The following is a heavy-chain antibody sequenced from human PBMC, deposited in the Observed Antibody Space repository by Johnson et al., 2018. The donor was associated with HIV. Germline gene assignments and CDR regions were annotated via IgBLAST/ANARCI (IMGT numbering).Heavy chain of an antibody. CDR1: GFTFSDYY. CDR3: ARGRPATWGSHDAFDI. V-gene: IGHV3-73*01. J-gene: IGHJ3*02. CDR2: IRSKGNSYAT. D-gene: IGHD5-12*01. Sequence: VQLVESGGGLVKPGGSLRLSCAASGFTFSDYYMSWIRQAPGKGLEWVGRIRSKGNSYATAYPASVKGRFTISRDDSKNTAYLQMNSLRAEDTAVYYCARGRPATWGSHDAFDIWGQGTMVTVSS.